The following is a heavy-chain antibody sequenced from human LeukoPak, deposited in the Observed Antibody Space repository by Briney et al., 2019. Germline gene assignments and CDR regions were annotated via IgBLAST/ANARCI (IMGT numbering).Heavy chain of an antibody. Sequence: PGGSLRLSCAASGFTFDDYSMSWVRQAPGKGLEWVSGVNWNGGSTGYADSVKGRFTISRDNAKNSLYLQMNSLRAEDTAVYYCARVAAAGPWDVWGKGTTVTVSS. D-gene: IGHD6-13*01. J-gene: IGHJ6*04. CDR2: VNWNGGST. V-gene: IGHV3-20*04. CDR1: GFTFDDYS. CDR3: ARVAAAGPWDV.